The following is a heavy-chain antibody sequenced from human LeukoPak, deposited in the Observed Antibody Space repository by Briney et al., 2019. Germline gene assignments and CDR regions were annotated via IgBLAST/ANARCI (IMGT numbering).Heavy chain of an antibody. V-gene: IGHV3-23*01. CDR1: GFTFSSYA. Sequence: GGSLRLSCAASGFTFSSYAMSWVRQAPGKGLEWVSAISGSGGSTYYADSVKGRFTISRDSAKNSLYLQMNSLRAEDTAVYYCARVPASSTSFDYWGQGTLVTVSS. J-gene: IGHJ4*02. CDR2: ISGSGGST. CDR3: ARVPASSTSFDY. D-gene: IGHD2-2*01.